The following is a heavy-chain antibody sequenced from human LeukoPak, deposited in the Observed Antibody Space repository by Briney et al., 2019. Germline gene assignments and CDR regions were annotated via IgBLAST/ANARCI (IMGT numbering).Heavy chain of an antibody. J-gene: IGHJ4*02. V-gene: IGHV3-48*04. D-gene: IGHD6-19*01. CDR1: GFTFSSYS. CDR3: ARDLNRIAVAGTAGY. Sequence: GGSLRLSCAASGFTFSSYSMNWVRQAPGKGLEWVSYISSSSSTIYYADSVKGRFTISRDNAKNSLYLQMNSLRAEDTAVYYCARDLNRIAVAGTAGYWGQGTLVTVSS. CDR2: ISSSSSTI.